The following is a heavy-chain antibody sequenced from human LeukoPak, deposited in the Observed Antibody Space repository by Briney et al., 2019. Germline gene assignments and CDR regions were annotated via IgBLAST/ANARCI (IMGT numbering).Heavy chain of an antibody. Sequence: SQTLSLTCAISGDSVSSNSAAWNWIRQSPSRGLEWLGRTYYRSKWYDDYAASVKSRITVNPDTSNNQFSLHLNSVTPEDTAVYYCARDKPGVIYPFDYWGQGTLVTVSS. CDR2: TYYRSKWYD. CDR1: GDSVSSNSAA. CDR3: ARDKPGVIYPFDY. V-gene: IGHV6-1*01. J-gene: IGHJ4*02. D-gene: IGHD3-16*02.